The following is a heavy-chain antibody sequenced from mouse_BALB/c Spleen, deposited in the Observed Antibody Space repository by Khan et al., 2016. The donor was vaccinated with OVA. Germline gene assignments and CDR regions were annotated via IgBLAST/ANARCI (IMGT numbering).Heavy chain of an antibody. CDR3: ARGNYSGYYFDY. CDR1: GYSITSGYA. J-gene: IGHJ2*01. D-gene: IGHD1-1*01. Sequence: DVQLQESGPGLVKPSQSLSLTCTVTGYSITSGYAWNWIRQFLGNKLEWMGYISYSGVTSYTPSLKSRISITRDTSKNQFFLQLNSVTTEDTATYSCARGNYSGYYFDYWGQGTTLTVSS. CDR2: ISYSGVT. V-gene: IGHV3-2*02.